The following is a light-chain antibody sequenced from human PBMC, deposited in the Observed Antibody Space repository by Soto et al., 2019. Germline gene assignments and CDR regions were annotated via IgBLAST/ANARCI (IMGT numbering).Light chain of an antibody. CDR2: GAS. V-gene: IGKV3-15*01. J-gene: IGKJ1*01. CDR1: QSVSSN. Sequence: EIVMTQSPATLSVSPGERATLSCRASQSVSSNLAWYQQKPGQAPRLLIYGASTRATGIPARFSGSGSGTEFTLTISSLQSEDFAVYYCQQYNTWLWTCGQGTKVEIK. CDR3: QQYNTWLWT.